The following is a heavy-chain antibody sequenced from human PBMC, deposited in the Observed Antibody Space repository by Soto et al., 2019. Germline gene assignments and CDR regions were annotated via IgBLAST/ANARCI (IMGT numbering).Heavy chain of an antibody. J-gene: IGHJ4*02. CDR1: GYTFTGYY. Sequence: ASVKVSCKASGYTFTGYYMHWVRQAPGQGLEWMGWINPNSGGTNYAQKFQGWVTMTRDTSISTAYMELSRLRSDDTAVYYCAREMVRGVGSDYWGQRTLVTVSS. D-gene: IGHD3-10*01. CDR3: AREMVRGVGSDY. CDR2: INPNSGGT. V-gene: IGHV1-2*04.